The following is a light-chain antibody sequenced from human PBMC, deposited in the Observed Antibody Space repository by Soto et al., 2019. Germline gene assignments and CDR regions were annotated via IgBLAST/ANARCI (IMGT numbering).Light chain of an antibody. CDR2: DAS. Sequence: SHMTQSPSTLSASVGDRVTITCRASQSISSWLAWYQQKPGKAPKLLIYDASSLESGVPSRFSGSGSGTEFTLTISSLQPDDFATYYCQQYNSYSWTFGQGTKVDIK. V-gene: IGKV1-5*01. CDR1: QSISSW. J-gene: IGKJ1*01. CDR3: QQYNSYSWT.